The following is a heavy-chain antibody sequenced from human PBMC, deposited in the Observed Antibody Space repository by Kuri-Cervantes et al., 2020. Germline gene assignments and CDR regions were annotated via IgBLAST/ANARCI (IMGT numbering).Heavy chain of an antibody. CDR1: GYSFTSYW. Sequence: GESLKISCKGSGYSFTSYWIGWVRQMPGKGLEWMGIIYPGDSDTRYSPSFQGQVTISADKSISTAYLQWSSLKASDTAVYYCARLLGYCSGGSCNWFDPWGQGTLVTVSS. J-gene: IGHJ5*02. CDR3: ARLLGYCSGGSCNWFDP. D-gene: IGHD2-15*01. CDR2: IYPGDSDT. V-gene: IGHV5-51*01.